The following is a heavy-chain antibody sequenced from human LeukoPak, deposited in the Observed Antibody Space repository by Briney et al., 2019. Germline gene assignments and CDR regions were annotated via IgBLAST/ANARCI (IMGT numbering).Heavy chain of an antibody. Sequence: PGGSLRLSCAASGFTFSYYAIHWVRQAPGKGLEWVAVISFDGSNTYYADSVKGRFTISRDSSKNTVSLQMNSLRTEDTAVYYCARGYSGSGSSYYFDYWGQGALITVSS. CDR1: GFTFSYYA. J-gene: IGHJ4*02. CDR3: ARGYSGSGSSYYFDY. V-gene: IGHV3-30-3*01. CDR2: ISFDGSNT. D-gene: IGHD3-10*01.